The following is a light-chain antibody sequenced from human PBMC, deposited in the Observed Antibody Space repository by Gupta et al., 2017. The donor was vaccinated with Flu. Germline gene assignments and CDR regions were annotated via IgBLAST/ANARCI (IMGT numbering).Light chain of an antibody. CDR2: EGS. Sequence: QSALTQPASVSGSPGQSVTISCTGTSSDVGSYNLVSWYQQHPGKAPKLVMYEGSNRPSGVSNRFSGSKSGNTASLTISGLQAEDEADYHCCSYAGGTTGVFGGGTRLTVL. V-gene: IGLV2-23*01. J-gene: IGLJ3*02. CDR1: SSDVGSYNL. CDR3: CSYAGGTTGV.